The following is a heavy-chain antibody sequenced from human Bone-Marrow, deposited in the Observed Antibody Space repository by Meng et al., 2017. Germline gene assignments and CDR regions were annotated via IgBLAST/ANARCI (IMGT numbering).Heavy chain of an antibody. V-gene: IGHV3-74*01. CDR3: ARDIVATIRGAFDI. CDR1: GFTFSSYW. Sequence: GESLKISCAASGFTFSSYWMHWVRQAPGKGLVWVSRINSDGSSTSYADPVKGRFTISRDNAKNSLYLQMNSLRAEDTALYYCARDIVATIRGAFDIWGQGTMVTVSS. CDR2: INSDGSST. J-gene: IGHJ3*02. D-gene: IGHD5-12*01.